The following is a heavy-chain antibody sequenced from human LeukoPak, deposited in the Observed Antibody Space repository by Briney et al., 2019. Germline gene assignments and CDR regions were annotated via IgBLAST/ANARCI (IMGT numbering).Heavy chain of an antibody. CDR2: ISYDGSNK. V-gene: IGHV3-30*04. Sequence: GGSLRLSCAASGFTFSSYAMHWVRQAPGKGLEWVAVISYDGSNKYYADSVKGRFTISRDNSKNTLYLQMNSLRAEDTAVYYCARDAVVRGVIGYFDYWGQGTLVTVSS. CDR3: ARDAVVRGVIGYFDY. D-gene: IGHD3-10*01. CDR1: GFTFSSYA. J-gene: IGHJ4*02.